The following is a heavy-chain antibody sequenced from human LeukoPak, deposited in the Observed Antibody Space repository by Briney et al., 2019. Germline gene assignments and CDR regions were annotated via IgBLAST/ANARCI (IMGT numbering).Heavy chain of an antibody. V-gene: IGHV3-53*01. CDR3: ARGVEPLAANTLAY. Sequence: PGGSLRLSCAASGFTVITNDMTWVRQAPGKGLEWVSVLYSDGNTKYADSVQGRFTFSRDNSKNTLYLEMNSLSPDDTAVYYCARGVEPLAANTLAYWGQGTLVTVSS. D-gene: IGHD1-14*01. J-gene: IGHJ4*02. CDR1: GFTVITND. CDR2: LYSDGNT.